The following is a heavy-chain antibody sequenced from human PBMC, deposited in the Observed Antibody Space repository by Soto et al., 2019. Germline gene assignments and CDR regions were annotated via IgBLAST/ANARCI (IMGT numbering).Heavy chain of an antibody. CDR2: IYYSGST. V-gene: IGHV4-59*01. D-gene: IGHD1-1*01. CDR1: GGSISSYY. J-gene: IGHJ6*03. CDR3: ARSLRQLYYYYYMDV. Sequence: SETLSLTCTVPGGSISSYYWSWIRQPPGKGLEWIGYIYYSGSTNYNPSLKSRVTISVDTSKNQFSLKLSSVTAADTAVYYCARSLRQLYYYYYMDVWGKGTTVTVSS.